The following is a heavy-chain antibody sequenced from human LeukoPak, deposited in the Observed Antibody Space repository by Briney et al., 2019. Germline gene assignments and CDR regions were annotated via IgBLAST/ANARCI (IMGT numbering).Heavy chain of an antibody. V-gene: IGHV3-21*01. CDR3: ARDMPYYYDSSGGDY. D-gene: IGHD3-22*01. Sequence: PGGSLRLSCVGSGFTVSDNYMNWVRQTPGKGLEWVSSISSSSSYIYYADSVKGRFTISRDNAKNSLYLQMNSLRAEDTAVYYCARDMPYYYDSSGGDYWGRGTLVTVSS. CDR2: ISSSSSYI. J-gene: IGHJ4*02. CDR1: GFTVSDNY.